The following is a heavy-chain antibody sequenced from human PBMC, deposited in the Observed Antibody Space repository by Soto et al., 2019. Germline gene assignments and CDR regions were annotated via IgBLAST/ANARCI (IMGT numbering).Heavy chain of an antibody. J-gene: IGHJ4*02. V-gene: IGHV3-7*03. CDR3: ARRGIVVAGIFDY. CDR1: GFIFSDYW. D-gene: IGHD6-19*01. CDR2: IIQDGSEK. Sequence: GSLRLSCAASGFIFSDYWMNWVRQAPGKGLEWVARIIQDGSEKYYVDSVKGRFTISRDNPKNSLYLQMDSLRVEDTAVYYCARRGIVVAGIFDYWGQGTLVTVSS.